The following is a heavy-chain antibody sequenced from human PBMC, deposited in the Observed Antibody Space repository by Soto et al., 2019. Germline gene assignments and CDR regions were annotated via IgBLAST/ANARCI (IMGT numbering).Heavy chain of an antibody. CDR3: ARDPAP. CDR2: IYNSGTT. V-gene: IGHV4-31*03. Sequence: QVQLQESGPGLVKPSETLSLTCTVSGGSITRGGYYWSWIRQHPGKGLEWIGYIYNSGTTCYNPSLKSRVTISVDTSNNQFSLKLTSVTAADTAVYYCARDPAPWGQGTLVTVSS. J-gene: IGHJ5*02. CDR1: GGSITRGGYY.